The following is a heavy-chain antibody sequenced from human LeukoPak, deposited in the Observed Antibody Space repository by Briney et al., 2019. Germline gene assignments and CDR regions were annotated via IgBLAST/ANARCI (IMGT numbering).Heavy chain of an antibody. J-gene: IGHJ6*02. Sequence: PGGSLRLSCAASGFTFSSYGMHWVRQAPGKGLEWVAVISYDGSNKYYADSVKGRFTISRDNSKNTLYLQMNSLRAEDTAVYYCAKDIEYSGYEAPSGGSYYYGMDVWGQGTTVTVSS. D-gene: IGHD5-12*01. CDR3: AKDIEYSGYEAPSGGSYYYGMDV. CDR1: GFTFSSYG. CDR2: ISYDGSNK. V-gene: IGHV3-30*18.